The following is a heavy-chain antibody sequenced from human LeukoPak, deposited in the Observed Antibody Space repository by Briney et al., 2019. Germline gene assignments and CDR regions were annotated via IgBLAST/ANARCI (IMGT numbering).Heavy chain of an antibody. J-gene: IGHJ4*02. CDR1: GGSFSVYY. Sequence: PSETLSLTCAVYGGSFSVYYWSWIRQPPGKGLEWIGEINHSGSTNYNPSLKSRVTISVDTSKNQFSLKLSSVTAADTAVYYCARTLGYCSSTSCYGPHWGQGTLVTVSS. CDR3: ARTLGYCSSTSCYGPH. D-gene: IGHD2-2*01. V-gene: IGHV4-34*01. CDR2: INHSGST.